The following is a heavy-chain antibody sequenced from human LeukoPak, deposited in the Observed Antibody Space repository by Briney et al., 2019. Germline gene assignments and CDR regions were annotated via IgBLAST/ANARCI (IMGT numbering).Heavy chain of an antibody. V-gene: IGHV3-66*01. D-gene: IGHD6-13*01. CDR3: AAGTNYYYGMDV. CDR1: GFTVSSNY. Sequence: GGSLRPSCAASGFTVSSNYMSWVRQAPGKGLEWVSVIYSGGSTYYADSVKGRFTISRDNSKNTLYLQMNSLRAEDTAVYYGAAGTNYYYGMDVWGQGTTVTVSS. J-gene: IGHJ6*02. CDR2: IYSGGST.